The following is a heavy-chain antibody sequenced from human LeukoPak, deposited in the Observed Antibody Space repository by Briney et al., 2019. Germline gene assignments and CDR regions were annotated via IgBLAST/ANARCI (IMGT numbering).Heavy chain of an antibody. J-gene: IGHJ4*02. CDR3: ARNLPAADY. V-gene: IGHV3-9*01. Sequence: GGSLRLSCVASGFTFDDYGMFWVRQTPGKGLEWVSSISWNSGIIAYADSVKGRFTIFRDNAKSSLYLQMNSLRAEDTAVYYCARNLPAADYWGQGTLVTVSS. CDR1: GFTFDDYG. CDR2: ISWNSGII. D-gene: IGHD2-2*01.